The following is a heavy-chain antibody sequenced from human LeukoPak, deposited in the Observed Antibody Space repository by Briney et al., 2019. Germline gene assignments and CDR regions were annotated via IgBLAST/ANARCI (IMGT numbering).Heavy chain of an antibody. Sequence: GGSLRLSCAASGFTVTSNYMNWVRQAPGNGLEWVSIIYTSGNTYYADSVKGRLTLSRDISKNTLYLQMNSLRAEDTAVYYCARGGSGWFFSDFWGQGTLVTVSS. CDR1: GFTVTSNY. J-gene: IGHJ4*02. CDR3: ARGGSGWFFSDF. D-gene: IGHD6-19*01. CDR2: IYTSGNT. V-gene: IGHV3-66*01.